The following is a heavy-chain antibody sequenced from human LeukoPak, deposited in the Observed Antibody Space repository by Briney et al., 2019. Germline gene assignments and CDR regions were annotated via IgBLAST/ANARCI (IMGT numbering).Heavy chain of an antibody. CDR2: IYYSGST. J-gene: IGHJ4*02. CDR1: GGSISSSSYY. V-gene: IGHV4-39*07. Sequence: PSETLSLTCTVSGGSISSSSYYWGWIRQPPGKGLEWIGSIYYSGSTYYNPSLKSRVTISVDTSKNQFSLKLSSVTAADTAVYYCSRVRLGSRSSGYQFDYWGQGTLVTVSS. CDR3: SRVRLGSRSSGYQFDY. D-gene: IGHD3-22*01.